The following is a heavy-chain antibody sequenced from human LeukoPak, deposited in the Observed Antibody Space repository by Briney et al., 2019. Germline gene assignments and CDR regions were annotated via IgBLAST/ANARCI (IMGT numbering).Heavy chain of an antibody. D-gene: IGHD5-18*01. CDR1: GGTFSSYA. J-gene: IGHJ3*02. V-gene: IGHV1-69*13. Sequence: GASVKVSCKASGGTFSSYAISWVRQAPGQGLEWMGGIIPIFGTANYAQKFQGRVPITADESTSTAYMELSSLRSEDTAVYYCARDRRGYASNAFDIWGQGTMVTVSS. CDR2: IIPIFGTA. CDR3: ARDRRGYASNAFDI.